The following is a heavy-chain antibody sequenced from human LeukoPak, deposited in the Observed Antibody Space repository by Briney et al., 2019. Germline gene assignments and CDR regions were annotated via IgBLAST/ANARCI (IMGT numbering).Heavy chain of an antibody. J-gene: IGHJ4*02. CDR1: GGSISSSSYY. V-gene: IGHV4-39*01. Sequence: SETLSLTCTVPGGSISSSSYYWGWIRQPPGKGLEWIGSIYYSGSTYYNPSLKSRVTISVDTSKNQFSLKLSSVTAADTAVYYCARHVGYSGYDYIDYWGQGTLVTVSS. D-gene: IGHD5-12*01. CDR2: IYYSGST. CDR3: ARHVGYSGYDYIDY.